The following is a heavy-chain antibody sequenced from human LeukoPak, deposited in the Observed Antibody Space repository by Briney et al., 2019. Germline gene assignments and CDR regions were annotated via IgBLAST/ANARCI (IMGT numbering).Heavy chain of an antibody. J-gene: IGHJ4*02. CDR3: ARVPYDSRGPWVDY. D-gene: IGHD3-22*01. V-gene: IGHV1-2*02. CDR2: INPNSGGT. CDR1: GYTFTGYY. Sequence: GASVKVSCKASGYTFTGYYMHWVRQAPGQGLEWMGWINPNSGGTNYAQKFQGRVTMTRDTSISTAYMELSRLRSDDTAVYYCARVPYDSRGPWVDYWGQGTLVTVSS.